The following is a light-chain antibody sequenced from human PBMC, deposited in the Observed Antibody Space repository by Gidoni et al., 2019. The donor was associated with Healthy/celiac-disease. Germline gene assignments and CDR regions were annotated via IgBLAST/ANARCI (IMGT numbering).Light chain of an antibody. J-gene: IGKJ1*01. CDR2: KAS. Sequence: DIHMTQSPSTLSASVGDRVTITCRASQSISSWLAWYQQKPGKAPKLLIYKASSSESGVPSRFSGIGSGTEFTLTISSLQPDEFATYYCQQYNSYLWTFGQGTKVESK. CDR1: QSISSW. CDR3: QQYNSYLWT. V-gene: IGKV1-5*03.